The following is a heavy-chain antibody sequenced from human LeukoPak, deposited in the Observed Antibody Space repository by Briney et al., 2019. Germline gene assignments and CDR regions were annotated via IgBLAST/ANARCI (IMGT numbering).Heavy chain of an antibody. V-gene: IGHV4-34*01. CDR2: INHSGST. Sequence: PSETLSLTCAVYGGSFSGYYWSWIRQPPGKGLEWIGEINHSGSTNYNPSLKSRVTISVDTSKNQFSLKLSSVTAADTAVYYCARRPGGGTYFDYWGQGTLVTVSS. D-gene: IGHD3-16*01. CDR3: ARRPGGGTYFDY. CDR1: GGSFSGYY. J-gene: IGHJ4*02.